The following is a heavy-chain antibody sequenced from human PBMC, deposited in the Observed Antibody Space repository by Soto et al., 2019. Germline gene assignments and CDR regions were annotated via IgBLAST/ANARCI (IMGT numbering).Heavy chain of an antibody. Sequence: SETLSLTCTVIGDSVSSNNYYWSWIRQRPGKGLEWIGYIHYSGDSYDNPSLASRITMSMDVSKNQFSLNLRSGPAADTAIYYCARDVNDSSGSQGFDYWGQGTLVTVSS. V-gene: IGHV4-31*03. CDR1: GDSVSSNNYY. J-gene: IGHJ4*02. CDR3: ARDVNDSSGSQGFDY. CDR2: IHYSGDS. D-gene: IGHD3-22*01.